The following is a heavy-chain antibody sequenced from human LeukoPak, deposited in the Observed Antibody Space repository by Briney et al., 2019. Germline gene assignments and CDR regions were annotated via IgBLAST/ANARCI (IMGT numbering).Heavy chain of an antibody. J-gene: IGHJ4*02. CDR3: AKGSSSSRPYYFGY. Sequence: GGSLRLSCAASGFTFSSYAMSWVRQAPGKGLEWVAVISYDGSNKYYADSVKGRFTISRDNSKNTLYLQMNSLRGEDTAVYYCAKGSSSSRPYYFGYWGQGTLVTVSS. D-gene: IGHD6-13*01. V-gene: IGHV3-30-3*01. CDR1: GFTFSSYA. CDR2: ISYDGSNK.